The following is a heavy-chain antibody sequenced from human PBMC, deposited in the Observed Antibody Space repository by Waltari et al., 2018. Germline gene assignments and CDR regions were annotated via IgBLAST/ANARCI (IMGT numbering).Heavy chain of an antibody. CDR1: GGSISSSY. J-gene: IGHJ5*02. V-gene: IGHV4-4*07. CDR2: IYTSGST. CDR3: AREEPYYDFWSGYYRGGWFDP. Sequence: QVQLQESGPGLVKPSETLSLTCTVSGGSISSSYWSWTRQPAGKGLEWIGRIYTSGSTNYNPSLKSRVTMSVDTSKNQFSLKLSSVTAADTAVYYCAREEPYYDFWSGYYRGGWFDPWGQGTLVTVSS. D-gene: IGHD3-3*01.